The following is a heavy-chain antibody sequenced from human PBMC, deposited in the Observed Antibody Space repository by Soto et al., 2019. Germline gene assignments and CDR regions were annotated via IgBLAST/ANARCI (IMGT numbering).Heavy chain of an antibody. CDR3: ARNYLPGIAAAGTADY. D-gene: IGHD6-13*01. CDR2: ISAYNGNT. CDR1: GYTFTSYG. J-gene: IGHJ4*02. Sequence: ASVTVSCKASGYTFTSYGIIWVRQAPGQGLEWMGWISAYNGNTNYAQKLQGRVTMTTDTSTSTAYMELRSLRSDDTAVYYCARNYLPGIAAAGTADYWGQGTLVTVSS. V-gene: IGHV1-18*01.